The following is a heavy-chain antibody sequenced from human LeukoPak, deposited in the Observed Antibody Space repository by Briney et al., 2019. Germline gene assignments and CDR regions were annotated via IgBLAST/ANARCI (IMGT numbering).Heavy chain of an antibody. CDR2: IIPIFGTA. J-gene: IGHJ4*02. D-gene: IGHD6-13*01. V-gene: IGHV1-69*13. CDR3: ARASPPTRAGIAAAGTRMGY. CDR1: GGTFSSYA. Sequence: ASVKVSCKASGGTFSSYAISWVRQAPGQGLEWMGGIIPIFGTANYAQKFQGRVTITADESTSTAYMELSSLRSDDTAAYYCARASPPTRAGIAAAGTRMGYWGQGTLVTVSS.